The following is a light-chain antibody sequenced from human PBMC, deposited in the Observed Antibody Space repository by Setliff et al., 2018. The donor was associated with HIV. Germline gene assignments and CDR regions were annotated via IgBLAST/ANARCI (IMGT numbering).Light chain of an antibody. CDR3: SSYAITNTLP. V-gene: IGLV2-14*01. J-gene: IGLJ1*01. CDR2: EVR. CDR1: SSDVGGYSY. Sequence: QSALAQPASVSGAPGQSITISCTGTSSDVGGYSYVSWYQQHPGKAPKLIIYEVRNRPSGASNRFSGSKSGNTASLTISGLPAEDEADYYCSSYAITNTLPFGTGTKVTVL.